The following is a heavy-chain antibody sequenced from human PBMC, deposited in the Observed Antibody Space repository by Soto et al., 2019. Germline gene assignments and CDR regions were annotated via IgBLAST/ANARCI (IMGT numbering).Heavy chain of an antibody. CDR2: INPKNGGT. Sequence: QVQLVQSGAEVKKPGASVKVSCKASGYAFTGFYIHWVRQAPGQGLEWMGWINPKNGGTNYAQRFQGRVTTTRDTPISTAYMELSSLRSDDTAVYHCARAFCISRTCYLGPAMDVWGQGTTVTVSS. J-gene: IGHJ6*02. V-gene: IGHV1-2*02. D-gene: IGHD2-2*01. CDR1: GYAFTGFY. CDR3: ARAFCISRTCYLGPAMDV.